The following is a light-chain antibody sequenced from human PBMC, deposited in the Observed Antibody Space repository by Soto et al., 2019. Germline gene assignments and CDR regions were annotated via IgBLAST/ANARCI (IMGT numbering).Light chain of an antibody. CDR3: QKHDGVPL. CDR1: QDISNH. J-gene: IGKJ3*01. CDR2: DAS. Sequence: DIQLTQSPSSLSASVGDRVTITCQASQDISNHLNWDQQKPGKAPNLLIYDASDLETGVPSRFSGGGSGTFFSFTINSLQPEDIATYYCQKHDGVPLFGPGTKVDIK. V-gene: IGKV1-33*01.